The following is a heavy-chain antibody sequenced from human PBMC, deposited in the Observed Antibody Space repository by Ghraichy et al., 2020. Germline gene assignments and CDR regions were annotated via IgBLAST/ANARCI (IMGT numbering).Heavy chain of an antibody. CDR2: ISSHRSTI. V-gene: IGHV3-48*02. CDR1: GFTFNNYA. Sequence: GGSLRLSCAASGFTFNNYAMNWIRQAPGKWLEWISYISSHRSTIYYSDSVRGRFSISRDNAKNSLSLQMNSLRDEDTAVYYCARNRASRHSAFDIWGQGTMVTVSS. D-gene: IGHD6-6*01. J-gene: IGHJ3*02. CDR3: ARNRASRHSAFDI.